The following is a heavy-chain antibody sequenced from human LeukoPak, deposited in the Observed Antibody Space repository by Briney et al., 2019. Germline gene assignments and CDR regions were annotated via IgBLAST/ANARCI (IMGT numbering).Heavy chain of an antibody. D-gene: IGHD5-12*01. CDR1: GFTFSSYA. V-gene: IGHV3-23*01. CDR2: ISGSGGST. J-gene: IGHJ2*01. CDR3: AKDRVAHFFYWYFDL. Sequence: PGRSLRLSCAASGFTFSSYAMSWVRQAPGKGLEWVSGISGSGGSTLYADSVKGRFTISRDNSKKTVYLQMNSLRAEDTAVYYCAKDRVAHFFYWYFDLWGRGTLVTVSS.